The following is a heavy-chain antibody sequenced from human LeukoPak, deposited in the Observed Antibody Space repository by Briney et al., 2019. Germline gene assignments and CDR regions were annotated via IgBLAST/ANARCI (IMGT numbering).Heavy chain of an antibody. D-gene: IGHD2-2*01. V-gene: IGHV1-69*05. J-gene: IGHJ2*01. CDR3: ARGVPDIVVVIGYFDL. CDR2: IIPIFGTA. Sequence: SVKVSCKASGGTFSSYAISWVRQAPGQGLEWMGGIIPIFGTANYAQKFQGRVTITTDESTSTAYMELSSLRSEDTAVYYCARGVPDIVVVIGYFDLWGRGTLVTVSS. CDR1: GGTFSSYA.